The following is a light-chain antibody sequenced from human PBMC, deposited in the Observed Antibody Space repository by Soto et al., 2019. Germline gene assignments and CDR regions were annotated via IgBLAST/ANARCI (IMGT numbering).Light chain of an antibody. J-gene: IGKJ5*01. CDR1: QSVSSK. Sequence: ELVMTQSPATLSLSPGEGAALSCSASQSVSSKLAWDQHKPGQAPRLLIYDASNRATGIPARFSGSGSGADFTLTISSLEPEDFAVYYCQQRSNWPLFGEGTRLEIK. CDR2: DAS. V-gene: IGKV3-11*01. CDR3: QQRSNWPL.